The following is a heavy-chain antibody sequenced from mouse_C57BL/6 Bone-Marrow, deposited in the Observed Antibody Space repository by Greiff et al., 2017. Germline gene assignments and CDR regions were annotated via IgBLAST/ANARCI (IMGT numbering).Heavy chain of an antibody. CDR1: GYTFTDPT. Sequence: QVQLQQSDAELVKPGASVKISCKVSGYTFTDPTIHWMKQRPEQGLEWIGDIYPRDGSTKYNEKFKGKATLTADKSSSTAYMQLNSLTSEDSAVYFCARYGDLLWLRRTEFAYWGQGTLVTVAA. D-gene: IGHD2-2*01. J-gene: IGHJ3*01. CDR2: IYPRDGST. CDR3: ARYGDLLWLRRTEFAY. V-gene: IGHV1-78*01.